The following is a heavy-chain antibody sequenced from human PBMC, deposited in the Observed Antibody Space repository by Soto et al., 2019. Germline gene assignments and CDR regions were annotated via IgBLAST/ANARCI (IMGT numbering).Heavy chain of an antibody. CDR3: ARVYQSYDYVWGSYRPRAHDAFDI. J-gene: IGHJ3*02. D-gene: IGHD3-16*02. CDR1: VFTCSSYS. Sequence: PWWSLRLSCSASVFTCSSYSMNWFRQAPGKGLEWVSSISSSSSYIYYADSVKGRFTISRDNAKNSLYLQMNSLRAEDTAVYYCARVYQSYDYVWGSYRPRAHDAFDIWGQGTMVTVSS. CDR2: ISSSSSYI. V-gene: IGHV3-21*01.